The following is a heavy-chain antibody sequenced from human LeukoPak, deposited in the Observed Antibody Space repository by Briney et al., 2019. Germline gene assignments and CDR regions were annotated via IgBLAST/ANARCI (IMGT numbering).Heavy chain of an antibody. J-gene: IGHJ6*02. V-gene: IGHV3-33*01. CDR1: GFTFNSYG. Sequence: GGSLRLSCAASGFTFNSYGMHWVRQAPGKGLEWVAVIWYDGSNKYYADSVKGRFTISRDNSKNTLYLQMNSLRAEDTAVYYCARDQGYYGMDVWGQGTTVTVSS. CDR2: IWYDGSNK. CDR3: ARDQGYYGMDV.